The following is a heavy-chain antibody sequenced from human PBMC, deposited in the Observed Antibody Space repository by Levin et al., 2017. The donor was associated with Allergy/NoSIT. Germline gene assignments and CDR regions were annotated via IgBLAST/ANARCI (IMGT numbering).Heavy chain of an antibody. CDR3: ARDRSDCSGGSCYLDAFDS. CDR2: ISSSSSTI. CDR1: GFTFSSYS. V-gene: IGHV3-48*02. Sequence: GGSLRLSCAASGFTFSSYSMNWVRQAPGKGLEWVSYISSSSSTIYYADSVKGRFTISRDNAKNSLYLQMNSLRDEDTAVYYCARDRSDCSGGSCYLDAFDSWGQGTMVTVSS. D-gene: IGHD2-15*01. J-gene: IGHJ3*02.